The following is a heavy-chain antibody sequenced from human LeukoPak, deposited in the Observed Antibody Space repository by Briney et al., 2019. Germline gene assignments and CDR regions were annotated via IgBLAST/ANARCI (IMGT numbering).Heavy chain of an antibody. CDR2: MNPNSGNT. V-gene: IGHV1-8*01. Sequence: ASVKVSCKASGYSFTSYDINWVRQASGQGLEWMGWMNPNSGNTGFAQKFQGRVTMTRNTSISTAYMELSSLTSEDTAMYYCARDPLRGGAVSYLLDYWGQGTLVTVS. J-gene: IGHJ4*02. CDR3: ARDPLRGGAVSYLLDY. D-gene: IGHD3-10*01. CDR1: GYSFTSYD.